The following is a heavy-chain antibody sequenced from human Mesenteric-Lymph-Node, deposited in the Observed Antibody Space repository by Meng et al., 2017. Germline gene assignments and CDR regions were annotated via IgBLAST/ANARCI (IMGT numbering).Heavy chain of an antibody. Sequence: QVQLQESGPGLVKPSQTLYLTCTVSGGSISSGGHSWSWIRQHPGKGLEWIAYIYYSGSTYYNPSLKSRAILSVDTSKNQFSLKLSSVTAADTAVYYCARVDSSGYFLDYWGQGTLVTVSS. J-gene: IGHJ4*01. CDR1: GGSISSGGHS. CDR2: IYYSGST. V-gene: IGHV4-31*03. CDR3: ARVDSSGYFLDY. D-gene: IGHD3-22*01.